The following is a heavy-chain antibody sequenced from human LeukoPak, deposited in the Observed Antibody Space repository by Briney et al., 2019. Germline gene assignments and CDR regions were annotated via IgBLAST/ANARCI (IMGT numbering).Heavy chain of an antibody. D-gene: IGHD3-10*01. CDR3: ARVGPYGSGPRGDFDY. CDR2: INPNSGGT. Sequence: VASVKVSCKASGYTFTGYYMHWVRQAPGQGLEWMGWINPNSGGTNYAQKFQGRVTMTRDTSISTAYMELSRLRSDDTAVYYCARVGPYGSGPRGDFDYWGQGTLVTVSS. V-gene: IGHV1-2*02. CDR1: GYTFTGYY. J-gene: IGHJ4*02.